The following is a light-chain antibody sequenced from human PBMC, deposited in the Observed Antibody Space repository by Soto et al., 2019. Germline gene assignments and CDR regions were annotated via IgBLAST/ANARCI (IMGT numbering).Light chain of an antibody. V-gene: IGLV1-40*01. CDR1: SSNIGAGYD. CDR3: QSHDNSLRGYV. CDR2: GNN. J-gene: IGLJ1*01. Sequence: QSVLTPPPSVSGAPGQRVTISCTGSSSNIGAGYDVHWYQQLPGTAPKLLIYGNNNRPSGVPDRFSGSKSATSDSLAITGLQAEDEADYYCQSHDNSLRGYVFGTGTKVTVL.